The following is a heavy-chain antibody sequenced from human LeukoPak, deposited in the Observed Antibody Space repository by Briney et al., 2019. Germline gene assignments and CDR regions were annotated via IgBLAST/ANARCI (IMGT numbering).Heavy chain of an antibody. V-gene: IGHV4-38-2*02. J-gene: IGHJ4*02. CDR1: GYSISSGYY. CDR2: IYHSGST. Sequence: SETLSLTCTVSGYSISSGYYWGWIRQPPGKGLEWIGNIYHSGSTYYNPSLKSRVTISVDTSKNRFSLKLTSVTAADTAVYFCARPAASYSGYDSDYWGQGALVTVSS. CDR3: ARPAASYSGYDSDY. D-gene: IGHD5-12*01.